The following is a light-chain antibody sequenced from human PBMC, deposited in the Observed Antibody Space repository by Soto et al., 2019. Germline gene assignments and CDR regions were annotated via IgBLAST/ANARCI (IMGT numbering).Light chain of an antibody. V-gene: IGLV4-60*03. CDR1: SGHSSYI. CDR2: LEGSGSY. Sequence: QPVLTQSSSASASLGSSVKLTCTLSSGHSSYIIAWHQQQPGKAPRYLMKLEGSGSYNKGSGVPDRFSGSSSGADRYLTISNLQSEDEADYYCETWDCNTRVFGGGTKLTVL. J-gene: IGLJ2*01. CDR3: ETWDCNTRV.